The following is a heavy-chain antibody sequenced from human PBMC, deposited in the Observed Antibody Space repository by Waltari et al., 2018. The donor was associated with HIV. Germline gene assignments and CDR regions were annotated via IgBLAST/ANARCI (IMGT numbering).Heavy chain of an antibody. CDR3: AKGGTSGYTFGFGR. CDR1: GFTFSSYW. D-gene: IGHD5-18*01. Sequence: EVQLVESGGGLVQPGGSLRLSCAASGFTFSSYWMHWVRQAPGKGLVWVSRIKSDGGITSHADSVKGRFTISRDNARNTLYLQMNSLGAEDTAMYYCAKGGTSGYTFGFGRWGQGTLVTVSS. CDR2: IKSDGGIT. V-gene: IGHV3-74*01. J-gene: IGHJ1*01.